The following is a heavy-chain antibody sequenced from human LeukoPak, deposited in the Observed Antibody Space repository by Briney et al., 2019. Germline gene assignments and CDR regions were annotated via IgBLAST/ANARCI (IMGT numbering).Heavy chain of an antibody. D-gene: IGHD4-11*01. CDR1: GFTFSSYA. Sequence: GRSLRLSCAASGFTFSSYAMHWVRQAPGKGLEWVAVISYDGSNKYYADSVKGRFTISRDNAKNSLYLQMNSLRVEDTAVYFCARDSAYSTFDIWGQGTMVSVSS. CDR2: ISYDGSNK. V-gene: IGHV3-30-3*01. J-gene: IGHJ3*02. CDR3: ARDSAYSTFDI.